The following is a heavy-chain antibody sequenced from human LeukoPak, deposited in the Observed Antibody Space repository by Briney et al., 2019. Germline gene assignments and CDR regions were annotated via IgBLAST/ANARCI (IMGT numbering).Heavy chain of an antibody. CDR3: AREMSYSGSYSRTWDFDY. V-gene: IGHV1-2*02. D-gene: IGHD1-26*01. Sequence: ASVKVSCKASGYTFTGYYMHWVRQAPGQGLEWMGWINPNSGGTNYAQKFQGRVTMTRDTSISTAYMELSRLRSDDTAVYYCAREMSYSGSYSRTWDFDYWGQGTLVTVSS. CDR1: GYTFTGYY. CDR2: INPNSGGT. J-gene: IGHJ4*02.